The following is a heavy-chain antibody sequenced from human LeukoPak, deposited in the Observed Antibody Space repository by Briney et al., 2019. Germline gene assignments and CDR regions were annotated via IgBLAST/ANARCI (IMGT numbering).Heavy chain of an antibody. D-gene: IGHD1-26*01. CDR1: GFTFSSYG. CDR2: ISFDESSQ. CDR3: AKPPEVGATVGYFAD. V-gene: IGHV3-30*18. J-gene: IGHJ4*02. Sequence: GGSLRLSCAASGFTFSSYGMHWVRQAPGKGLEWVALISFDESSQYYADSVKGRFTISRDNSKNTLYLQMNSLRAEDTAVYYCAKPPEVGATVGYFADSGQGTLVTVSS.